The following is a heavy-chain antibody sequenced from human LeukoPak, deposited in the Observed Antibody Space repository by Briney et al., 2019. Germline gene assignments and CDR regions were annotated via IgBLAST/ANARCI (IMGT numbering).Heavy chain of an antibody. CDR3: ARAPVSDYFDY. Sequence: PSETLSLTCAVYGGSFSGYYWSWIRQPPGKGLEWIGYIYYSGSTNYNPSLKSRVTISVDTSKNQFSLKLSSVTAADTAVYYCARAPVSDYFDYWGQGTLVTVSS. V-gene: IGHV4-59*01. J-gene: IGHJ4*02. D-gene: IGHD2-21*01. CDR2: IYYSGST. CDR1: GGSFSGYY.